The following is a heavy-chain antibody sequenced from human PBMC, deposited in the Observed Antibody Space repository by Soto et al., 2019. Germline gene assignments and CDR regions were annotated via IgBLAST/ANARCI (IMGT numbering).Heavy chain of an antibody. Sequence: GGSLRLSCAASGFTFSAYAMSWVRQAPGKGLEWVSAISGGGGGTYYADSVKGRFTISRDNSKNTLYLQMNSLRAEDTAVYYCAKDRIGTSTITFLDYWGQGTLVTVSS. CDR2: ISGGGGGT. CDR3: AKDRIGTSTITFLDY. V-gene: IGHV3-23*01. CDR1: GFTFSAYA. J-gene: IGHJ4*02. D-gene: IGHD2-2*01.